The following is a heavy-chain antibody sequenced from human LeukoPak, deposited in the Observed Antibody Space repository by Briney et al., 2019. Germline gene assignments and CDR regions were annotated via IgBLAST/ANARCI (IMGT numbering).Heavy chain of an antibody. CDR1: GFTFSSYA. D-gene: IGHD3-22*01. CDR2: ISSSSSYI. J-gene: IGHJ4*02. V-gene: IGHV3-21*01. CDR3: ARGDYYDSSGYGY. Sequence: GGSLRLSCAASGFTFSSYAMSWVRQAPGKGLEWVSSISSSSSYIYYADSVKGRFTISRDNAKSSLYLQMNSLRAEDTAVYYCARGDYYDSSGYGYWGQGTLVTVSS.